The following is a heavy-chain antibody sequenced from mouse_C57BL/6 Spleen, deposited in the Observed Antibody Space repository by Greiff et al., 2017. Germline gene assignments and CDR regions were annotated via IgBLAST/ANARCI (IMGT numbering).Heavy chain of an antibody. CDR1: GYAFSSSW. CDR3: ARRYYRNNFDY. J-gene: IGHJ2*01. D-gene: IGHD2-1*01. V-gene: IGHV1-82*01. Sequence: VQLQQSGPELVKPGASVKISCKASGYAFSSSWMHWVKQRPGQGLEWIGRIYPADGDTNYNRKFKGKATLTADKSSSTAYMQLSSLTSEDSAVYVCARRYYRNNFDYWGQGTTLTVSS. CDR2: IYPADGDT.